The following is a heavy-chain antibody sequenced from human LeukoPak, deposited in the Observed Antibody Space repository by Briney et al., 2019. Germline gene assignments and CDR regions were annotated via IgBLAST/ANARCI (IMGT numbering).Heavy chain of an antibody. Sequence: QPGGSLRLSCAASGFTFSSYSMNWVRQAPGKGLEWVAFIRYDGSNKYYADSVKGRFTISRDNSKNTLYLQMNSLRAEDTAVYYCARGSKWFGELIRRGEYYFDYGGQGTLVTVSS. CDR2: IRYDGSNK. D-gene: IGHD3-10*01. CDR3: ARGSKWFGELIRRGEYYFDY. V-gene: IGHV3-30*02. CDR1: GFTFSSYS. J-gene: IGHJ4*02.